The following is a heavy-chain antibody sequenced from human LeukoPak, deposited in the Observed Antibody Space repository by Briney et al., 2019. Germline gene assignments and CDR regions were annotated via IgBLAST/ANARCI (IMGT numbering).Heavy chain of an antibody. V-gene: IGHV3-11*01. CDR2: INIGGTNT. Sequence: GVLRLSCAASGFTFSDYYMSWIRQAPGQGLEWLSYINIGGTNTHYADSVKGRFTISRDNTKKSLYLQMNNLRAEDTAVYYCATDGAGFDTWGQGVLVTVSS. CDR1: GFTFSDYY. J-gene: IGHJ5*02. CDR3: ATDGAGFDT.